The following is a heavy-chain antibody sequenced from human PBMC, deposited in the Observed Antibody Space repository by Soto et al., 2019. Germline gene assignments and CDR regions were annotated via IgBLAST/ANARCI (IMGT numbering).Heavy chain of an antibody. CDR3: AKNQWGNVFDI. J-gene: IGHJ3*02. D-gene: IGHD3-16*01. CDR2: IIKSGATP. CDR1: GFAFSSYD. Sequence: EVQLLESGGGLVQPGGSLRLSCAASGFAFSSYDMTWVRQAPGKGLEWVSTIIKSGATPYYADSVRGRFIISRDNSKNTLHLQMNSLRAEDTALYYCAKNQWGNVFDIWGQGTMLTVSS. V-gene: IGHV3-23*01.